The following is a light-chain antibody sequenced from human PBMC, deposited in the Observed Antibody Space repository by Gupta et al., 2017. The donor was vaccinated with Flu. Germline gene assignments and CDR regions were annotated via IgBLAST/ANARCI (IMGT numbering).Light chain of an antibody. CDR3: QSADSSGSYVL. J-gene: IGLJ2*01. CDR1: ALATHF. V-gene: IGLV3-25*02. CDR2: KGT. Sequence: SYELAQPPSMSVSPGQTASLTCSGDALATHFGYWHRQKRGQAPVMVIYKGTERPSGIRKRFSGSTSGTIVTLTISGVEAEDEADYYCQSADSSGSYVLFGGGTKLTVL.